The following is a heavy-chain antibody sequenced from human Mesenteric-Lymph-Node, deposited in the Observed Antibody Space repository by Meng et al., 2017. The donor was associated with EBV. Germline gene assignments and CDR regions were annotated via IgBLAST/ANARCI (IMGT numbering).Heavy chain of an antibody. V-gene: IGHV1-69*06. D-gene: IGHD3-3*01. CDR2: IIPNFGTV. CDR1: GGIFTNYA. Sequence: QVQRVESGAEVKKPESSVKVSCKVSGGIFTNYAISWVRQAPGQGLEWMGGIIPNFGTVIYAQKFQGKITITADKSTSTVYMELSSLRSDDTAVYYCTRGGTIFGAAVTSKYFDPWGQGTLVTVSS. J-gene: IGHJ5*02. CDR3: TRGGTIFGAAVTSKYFDP.